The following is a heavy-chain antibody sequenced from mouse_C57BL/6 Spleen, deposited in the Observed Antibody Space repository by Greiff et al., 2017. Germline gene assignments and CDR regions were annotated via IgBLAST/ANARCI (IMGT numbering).Heavy chain of an antibody. J-gene: IGHJ4*01. CDR3: ARDGSKYNARDY. CDR2: IDPSDSYT. V-gene: IGHV1-59*01. Sequence: QVQLQQPGAELVRPGTSVKLSCKASGYTFTSYWMHWVKQRPGQGLEWIGVIDPSDSYTNYNQKFKGKATLTVDTSSSTAYMQLSSLTSEDSAVYYCARDGSKYNARDYWGQGTSVTVSS. D-gene: IGHD1-1*01. CDR1: GYTFTSYW.